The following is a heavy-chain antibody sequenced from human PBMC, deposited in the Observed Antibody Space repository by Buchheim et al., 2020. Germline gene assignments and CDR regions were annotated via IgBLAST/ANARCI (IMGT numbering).Heavy chain of an antibody. CDR3: VTGAYCAGDCYSGRFDY. Sequence: EVQLVESGGGLVEPGGSLRLSCAASGFTFSNAWMSWVRQAPGKGLEWIGRIKIKIDGGTTDYAAPVKGRFTISRDDSRDTVYLQMNTLKGEDTGVYYCVTGAYCAGDCYSGRFDYWGQGTL. CDR2: IKIKIDGGTT. J-gene: IGHJ4*02. CDR1: GFTFSNAW. V-gene: IGHV3-15*01. D-gene: IGHD2-21*02.